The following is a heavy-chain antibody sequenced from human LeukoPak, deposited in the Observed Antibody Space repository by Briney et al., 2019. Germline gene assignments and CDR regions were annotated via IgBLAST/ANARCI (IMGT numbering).Heavy chain of an antibody. CDR2: INPNSGGT. Sequence: ASVKVSCKASGYTFTGYYMHWVRQAPGQGLEWMGWINPNSGGTNYAQKFQGRVTMTRDTSISTAYMELSRLRSDDTAVYYCARGGDNSSSWYYYYYYMDVWGKGTTVTVS. D-gene: IGHD6-13*01. CDR1: GYTFTGYY. CDR3: ARGGDNSSSWYYYYYYMDV. V-gene: IGHV1-2*02. J-gene: IGHJ6*03.